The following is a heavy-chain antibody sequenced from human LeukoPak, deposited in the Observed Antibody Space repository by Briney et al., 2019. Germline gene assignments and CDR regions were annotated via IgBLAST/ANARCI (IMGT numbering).Heavy chain of an antibody. Sequence: PGGSLRLSCAASGFTVSSNYMSWVRQAPGKGLEWVSVIYSGGSTYYADSVKGRFTISRDNSKNTLYLQMNSLRAEDTAVYYCARGPDSCGWYEDGMDVWGQGTTVTVSS. V-gene: IGHV3-53*01. D-gene: IGHD6-19*01. J-gene: IGHJ6*02. CDR3: ARGPDSCGWYEDGMDV. CDR2: IYSGGST. CDR1: GFTVSSNY.